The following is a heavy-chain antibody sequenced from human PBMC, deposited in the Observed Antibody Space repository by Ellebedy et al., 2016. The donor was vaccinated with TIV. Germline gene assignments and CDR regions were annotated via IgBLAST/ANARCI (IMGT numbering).Heavy chain of an antibody. CDR2: ISYDGSNK. CDR3: AGFRVATTR. J-gene: IGHJ4*02. D-gene: IGHD5-12*01. V-gene: IGHV3-30-3*01. Sequence: GESLKISXAASGFTFSSYAMHWVRQAPGKGLEWVAVISYDGSNKYYADSVKGRFTISRDNSKNTLYLQMNSLRAEDTAVYYCAGFRVATTRWGQGTLVTVSS. CDR1: GFTFSSYA.